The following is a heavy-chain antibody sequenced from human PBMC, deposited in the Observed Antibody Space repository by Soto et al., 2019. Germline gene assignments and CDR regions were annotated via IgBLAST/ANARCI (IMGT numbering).Heavy chain of an antibody. Sequence: EVQLLESGGGLVQPGESLRLSCAASGFTFSYYWMHWVRQAPGMGLVWVSRLHSDGSSTTYADSVTGRFTISRDNARXXXXXXXXXXXXXXXXXXYCAXGXXXAFDLWGQGTVLTVSS. V-gene: IGHV3-74*01. J-gene: IGHJ3*01. CDR3: AXGXXXAFDL. CDR1: GFTFSYYW. D-gene: IGHD2-8*02. CDR2: LHSDGSST.